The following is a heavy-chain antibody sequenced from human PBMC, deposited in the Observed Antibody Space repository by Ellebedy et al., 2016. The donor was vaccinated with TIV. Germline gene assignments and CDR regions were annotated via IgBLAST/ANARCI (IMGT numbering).Heavy chain of an antibody. CDR1: AFTFSNYA. D-gene: IGHD3-10*01. V-gene: IGHV3-23*01. CDR3: ANSYYYGSPLLNDAFDI. CDR2: ITGSGAST. J-gene: IGHJ3*02. Sequence: GESLKISXAASAFTFSNYAMSWVRQAPGKGLEWVSAITGSGASTYYADSVKGRFTISRDNSKSTLYLQMNSLRAEDTAVYYCANSYYYGSPLLNDAFDIWGQGTMVTVSS.